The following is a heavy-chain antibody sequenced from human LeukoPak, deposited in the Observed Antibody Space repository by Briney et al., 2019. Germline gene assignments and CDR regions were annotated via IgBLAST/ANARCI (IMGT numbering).Heavy chain of an antibody. CDR1: GFTFSSYR. CDR2: INSDGSST. D-gene: IGHD6-19*01. Sequence: GGSLRLSCAASGFTFSSYRMHWVRQAPGKGLVWVSRINSDGSSTSYADSVKGRFTISTDNAKNTLYLQMNSLRAEDTAVYYCARAASNIVVAGDWYFDLWGRATLVTVSS. V-gene: IGHV3-74*01. J-gene: IGHJ2*01. CDR3: ARAASNIVVAGDWYFDL.